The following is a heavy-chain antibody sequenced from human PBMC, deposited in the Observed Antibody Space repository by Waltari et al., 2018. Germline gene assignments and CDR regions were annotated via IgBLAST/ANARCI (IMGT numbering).Heavy chain of an antibody. CDR2: INPNSGGT. Sequence: QVQLVQSGAEVKKPGASVKVSCKASGYTFTGYYMHWVRQAPGPGLEWMGWINPNSGGTNYAQKFQGRVTMTRDTSISTAYMELSRLRSDDTAVYYCARVMVKYCSGGSCDWFDPWGQGTLVTVSS. CDR3: ARVMVKYCSGGSCDWFDP. D-gene: IGHD2-15*01. V-gene: IGHV1-2*02. J-gene: IGHJ5*02. CDR1: GYTFTGYY.